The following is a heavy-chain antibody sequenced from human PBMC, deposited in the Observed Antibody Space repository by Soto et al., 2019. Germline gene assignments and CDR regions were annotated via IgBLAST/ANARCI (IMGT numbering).Heavy chain of an antibody. D-gene: IGHD6-13*01. CDR3: AHRRSGSYSRRWFDP. CDR2: LYWDDDK. V-gene: IGHV2-5*02. J-gene: IGHJ5*02. Sequence: QITLKESGPTLVKPTQTLTLTCTFSGFSLSTSGVGVCWIRQPPGKALEWLALLYWDDDKRYSPSLKSRLTITKDTCKNPVVRTMTNMDPVDTATYYRAHRRSGSYSRRWFDPWGQGTLATLSS. CDR1: GFSLSTSGVG.